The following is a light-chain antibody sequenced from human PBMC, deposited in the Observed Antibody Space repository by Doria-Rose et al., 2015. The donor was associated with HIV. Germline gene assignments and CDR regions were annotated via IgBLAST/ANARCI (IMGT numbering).Light chain of an antibody. CDR3: HQYGTSWT. CDR2: DGS. Sequence: TQSPGTLSLSPGERAILSCRASQSFSSTYLAWYQQKPGQAPSLLIYDGSTRATGTPDRFSASGSGTDFTLTINRLEPEDFALYYCHQYGTSWTFGQGTKVEI. CDR1: QSFSSTY. V-gene: IGKV3-20*01. J-gene: IGKJ1*01.